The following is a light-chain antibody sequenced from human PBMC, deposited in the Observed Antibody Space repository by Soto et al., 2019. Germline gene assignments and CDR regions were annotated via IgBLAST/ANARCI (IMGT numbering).Light chain of an antibody. J-gene: IGLJ3*02. Sequence: SVLTQSPSASGTPGQRVTIAFSGSRSNIGRNFAKWYQHVPGTAPRLLIQRNNERPSGVPDRFSGSKSGTSVSLAISGLRSDDEATYYCAAWDDTLDAQVFGGGTKLTVL. V-gene: IGLV1-47*01. CDR2: RNN. CDR3: AAWDDTLDAQV. CDR1: RSNIGRNF.